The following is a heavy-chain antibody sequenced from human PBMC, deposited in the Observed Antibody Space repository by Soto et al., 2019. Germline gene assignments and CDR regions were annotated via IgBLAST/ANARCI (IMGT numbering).Heavy chain of an antibody. J-gene: IGHJ6*02. CDR2: ISGSGGST. D-gene: IGHD2-15*01. V-gene: IGHV3-23*01. Sequence: EVQLLESGGGLVQPGGSLRLSCAASGFTFSSYAMSWVRQAPGKGLEWVSAISGSGGSTYYADSVKGRFTISRDNSKNTLYLQMNSLRAGDTAVYYCAKATYCSGGSCYSQYYYYGMDVWGQGTTVTVSS. CDR1: GFTFSSYA. CDR3: AKATYCSGGSCYSQYYYYGMDV.